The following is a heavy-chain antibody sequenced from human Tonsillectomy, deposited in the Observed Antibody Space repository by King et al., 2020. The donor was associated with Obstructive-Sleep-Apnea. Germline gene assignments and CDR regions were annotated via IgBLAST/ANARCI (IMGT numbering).Heavy chain of an antibody. CDR1: GFTISSYA. CDR2: ISYDGSNN. J-gene: IGHJ4*02. Sequence: VQLVESGGGVVQPGRSLRLSCAASGFTISSYAMHWVRQAPGKGLEWVAVISYDGSNNYSAATMKGRFTISRDNSKNTLYLQMHSLRAEDTAVYYCARDRSNSYGRGYFDYWGQGTLVTVSS. CDR3: ARDRSNSYGRGYFDY. D-gene: IGHD5-18*01. V-gene: IGHV3-30*04.